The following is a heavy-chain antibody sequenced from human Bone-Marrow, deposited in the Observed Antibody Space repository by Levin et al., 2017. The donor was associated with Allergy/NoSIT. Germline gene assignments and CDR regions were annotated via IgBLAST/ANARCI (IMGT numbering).Heavy chain of an antibody. CDR2: IWHHGRFL. D-gene: IGHD2-8*02. CDR1: GFPFSDYG. J-gene: IGHJ6*02. Sequence: LSLTCAASGFPFSDYGMNLVRQAPGKGLEWVALIWHHGRFLSYGDSVKGRCTVSRDNSKNMLYLQMNSLSATDTAVYYCVRSQYCTGATCNYGMDVWGQGTTVTVSS. CDR3: VRSQYCTGATCNYGMDV. V-gene: IGHV3-33*01.